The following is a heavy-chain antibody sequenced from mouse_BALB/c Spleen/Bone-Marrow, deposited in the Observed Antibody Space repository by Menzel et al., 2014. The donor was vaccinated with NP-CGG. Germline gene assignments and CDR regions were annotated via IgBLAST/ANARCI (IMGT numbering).Heavy chain of an antibody. CDR2: IYPGDFST. D-gene: IGHD2-4*01. J-gene: IGHJ4*01. V-gene: IGHV1S56*01. CDR1: GYTFTSYY. Sequence: QVQLQQSGPELVKPGASVRISCKASGYTFTSYYVHWVRQRPGQGLEWIGGIYPGDFSTKYNEKFKGKATLTADKSSSTASMQVSSLTSEDSAVYFCARKIQRAYDSMNYWGQGTSVTVSS. CDR3: ARKIQRAYDSMNY.